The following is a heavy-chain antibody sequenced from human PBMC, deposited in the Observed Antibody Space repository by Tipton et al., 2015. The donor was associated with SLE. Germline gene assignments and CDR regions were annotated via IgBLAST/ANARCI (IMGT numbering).Heavy chain of an antibody. J-gene: IGHJ2*01. CDR2: IYHSGST. Sequence: TLSLTCAVSGYSISSGYYWGWIRQPPGKGLEWIGSIYHSGSTYYNPSLKSRVTISVDTSKNQFSLKLIPVTAADTAVYYCASAVVVNNDWYFDLWGRGTLVTVSS. CDR1: GYSISSGYY. CDR3: ASAVVVNNDWYFDL. D-gene: IGHD3-22*01. V-gene: IGHV4-38-2*01.